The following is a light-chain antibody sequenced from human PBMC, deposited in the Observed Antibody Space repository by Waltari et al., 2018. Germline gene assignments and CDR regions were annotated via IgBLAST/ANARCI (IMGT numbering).Light chain of an antibody. V-gene: IGLV1-44*01. CDR1: SSNTGNNV. CDR3: AAWDDSLNGRWV. Sequence: QSVLTQPPSESGTPGQRVTISCSGSSSNTGNNVVTWYQQVPGTTPKLLIYRNDQRPSGVPDRISGSKSGTSASLAISGLQSEDEAHYYCAAWDDSLNGRWVFGGGTKLTVL. CDR2: RND. J-gene: IGLJ2*01.